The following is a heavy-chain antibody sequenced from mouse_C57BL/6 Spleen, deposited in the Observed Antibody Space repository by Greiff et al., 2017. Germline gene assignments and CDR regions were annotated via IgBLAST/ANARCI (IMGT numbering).Heavy chain of an antibody. V-gene: IGHV2-2*01. CDR2: IWSGGST. CDR3: ARGGDYGERYCDV. CDR1: GFSLTSYG. Sequence: QVQLQQSGPGLVQPSQSLSITCTVSGFSLTSYGVHWVRQSPGKGLEWLGVIWSGGSTDYNAAFISRLSISKDNSKSQVFFKMNSLQADDTAIYDCARGGDYGERYCDVWGTGTTVTVSS. J-gene: IGHJ1*03. D-gene: IGHD2-4*01.